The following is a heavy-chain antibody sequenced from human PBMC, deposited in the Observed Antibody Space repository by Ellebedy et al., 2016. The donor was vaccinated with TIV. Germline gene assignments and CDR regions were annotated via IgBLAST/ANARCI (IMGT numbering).Heavy chain of an antibody. Sequence: GESLKISCTASGFTFANYGMHWVRQAPGKGLEWVAVISYYGSFKPYADSVKGRFTISRDNSKNTLYLQMNSLRAEDTALYYCSIAEEDYHDGSGYSYGHFDYWGQGTLVTVSS. CDR2: ISYYGSFK. D-gene: IGHD3-22*01. V-gene: IGHV3-30*03. CDR3: SIAEEDYHDGSGYSYGHFDY. J-gene: IGHJ4*02. CDR1: GFTFANYG.